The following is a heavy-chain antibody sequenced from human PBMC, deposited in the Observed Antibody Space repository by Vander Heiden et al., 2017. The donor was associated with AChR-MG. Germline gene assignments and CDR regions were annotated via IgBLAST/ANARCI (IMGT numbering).Heavy chain of an antibody. CDR2: INHSGST. J-gene: IGHJ6*02. D-gene: IGHD3-10*01. Sequence: QVQLQQWGPELLKPSETLSLTCAVYGASFSGYYWSWIRQPPGKGLEWIGEINHSGSTNYNPSLKSRVTISVDTSKNQFSLKLSSVTAADTAVYYCARDNYYGSGSSPPPMDVWGQGTTVTVSS. V-gene: IGHV4-34*01. CDR1: GASFSGYY. CDR3: ARDNYYGSGSSPPPMDV.